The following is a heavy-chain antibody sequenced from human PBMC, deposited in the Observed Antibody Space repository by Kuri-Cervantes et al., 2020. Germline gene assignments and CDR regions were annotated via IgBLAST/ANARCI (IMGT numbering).Heavy chain of an antibody. J-gene: IGHJ4*02. D-gene: IGHD3-22*01. Sequence: GESLKISCAASGFTFSTYNMNWVRQAPGKGLEWISYITDSSDAIYYADSVKGRFTISRDNAKNSLYLQMNSLRAEDTAVYYCARDIGVFYYDSSGYYSWGQGTLVTVSS. V-gene: IGHV3-48*01. CDR3: ARDIGVFYYDSSGYYS. CDR1: GFTFSTYN. CDR2: ITDSSDAI.